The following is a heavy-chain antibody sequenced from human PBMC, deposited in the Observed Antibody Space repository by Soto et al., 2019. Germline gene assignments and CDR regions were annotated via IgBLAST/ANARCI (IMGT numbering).Heavy chain of an antibody. J-gene: IGHJ5*02. V-gene: IGHV1-3*01. CDR1: GYTFTSYA. D-gene: IGHD3-22*01. CDR3: ARDLYYYDSSGYYGWFDP. CDR2: INAGNGNT. Sequence: SVEVCCMASGYTFTSYAMHWVRQAPGQRLERMGWINAGNGNTKYSQKFQGRVTITRDTSASTAYMELSSLRSEDTAVYYCARDLYYYDSSGYYGWFDPWGQGTLVTVSS.